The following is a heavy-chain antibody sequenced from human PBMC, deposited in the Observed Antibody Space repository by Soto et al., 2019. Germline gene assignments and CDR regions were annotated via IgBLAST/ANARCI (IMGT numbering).Heavy chain of an antibody. Sequence: GQSLRLSCGASGFTFSSYSMNWVRQAPGKGLEWVSSISSSSSYIYYSDSVKGRFTISRDNPKNSLYLQMNSLIAEDTAVYYCARGRNWFDPWGQGTLVTVSS. J-gene: IGHJ5*02. V-gene: IGHV3-21*01. CDR3: ARGRNWFDP. CDR1: GFTFSSYS. CDR2: ISSSSSYI.